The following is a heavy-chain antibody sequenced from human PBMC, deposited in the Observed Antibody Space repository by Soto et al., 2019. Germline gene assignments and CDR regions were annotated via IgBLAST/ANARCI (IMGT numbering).Heavy chain of an antibody. CDR1: GYTFTGYY. CDR3: ARDLAVVAAAGTFIFDY. V-gene: IGHV1-2*04. J-gene: IGHJ4*02. D-gene: IGHD6-13*01. Sequence: ASVKVSCKASGYTFTGYYMHWVRQAPGQGLEWMGWINPNSGGTNYAQKFQGWVTMTRDTSISTAYMELSRLRSDDTAVYYCARDLAVVAAAGTFIFDYWGQGTLVTVSS. CDR2: INPNSGGT.